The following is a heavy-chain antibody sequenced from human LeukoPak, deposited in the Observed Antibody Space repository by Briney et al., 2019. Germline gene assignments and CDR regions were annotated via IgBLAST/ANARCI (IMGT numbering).Heavy chain of an antibody. CDR2: ISSGGSTI. D-gene: IGHD6-13*01. CDR1: GFTFSDYY. Sequence: GGSLRLSCAVSGFTFSDYYMRWIRQAPGKGLEWVSYISSGGSTISHADSVQGRFTISRDNAENSLYLQMNSLRAEDTAVYYCARRAVAGRCFDYWGQGTLVTVSS. J-gene: IGHJ4*02. CDR3: ARRAVAGRCFDY. V-gene: IGHV3-11*01.